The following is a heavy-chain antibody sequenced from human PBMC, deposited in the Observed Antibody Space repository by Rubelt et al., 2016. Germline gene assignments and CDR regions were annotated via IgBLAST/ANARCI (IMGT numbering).Heavy chain of an antibody. CDR2: IKPDGREK. Sequence: VESGGGLVQPGGFLKLACAASGFTFSGYAMHWVRQAPGKGLEWVANIKPDGREKFYVDSVKGRFTISRDNAKNSLSLQMNSLRAEDTALYYCASAVLDYWGQGTLVIVSS. CDR1: GFTFSGYA. V-gene: IGHV3-7*01. CDR3: ASAVLDY. J-gene: IGHJ4*02.